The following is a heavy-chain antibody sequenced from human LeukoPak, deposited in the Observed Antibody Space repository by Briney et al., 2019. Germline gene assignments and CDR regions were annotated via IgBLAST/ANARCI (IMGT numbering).Heavy chain of an antibody. CDR2: ISGSGGST. CDR1: GFTFSSYG. J-gene: IGHJ6*03. V-gene: IGHV3-23*01. D-gene: IGHD3-22*01. Sequence: PGGSLRLSCAASGFTFSSYGMSWVRQAPGKGLEWVSAISGSGGSTYYADSVKGRFTISRDNSKNTLYLQMNSLRAEDTAVYYCARVTTDNEYYYYCYMDVWGKGTTVTISS. CDR3: ARVTTDNEYYYYCYMDV.